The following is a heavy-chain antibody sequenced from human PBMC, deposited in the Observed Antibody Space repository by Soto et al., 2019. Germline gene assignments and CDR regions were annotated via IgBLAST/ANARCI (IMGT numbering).Heavy chain of an antibody. CDR1: GFTFSNYA. CDR3: AKDGSDTSIYYDMAV. V-gene: IGHV3-23*01. J-gene: IGHJ6*02. CDR2: VSRRGDNT. Sequence: GGSLRLSCVASGFTFSNYAMSWVRQVPGKGLEWVSGVSRRGDNTYYADSVRGRFTISRDNSKNTLHLQMNSLKAEDTAVYYCAKDGSDTSIYYDMAVWGQGTTVTVSS.